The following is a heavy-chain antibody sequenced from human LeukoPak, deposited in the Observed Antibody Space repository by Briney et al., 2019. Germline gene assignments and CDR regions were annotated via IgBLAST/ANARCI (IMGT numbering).Heavy chain of an antibody. Sequence: PSETLSLTCTVSGGSINGFYWSWIRQPPGKGLEWIGYIYYSGSTNYNPSLKSRVTISVDTSKNQFSLKLSSVTAADTAVYYCARFGGSWYPFAFDIWGQGTMVTVSS. CDR2: IYYSGST. J-gene: IGHJ3*02. CDR3: ARFGGSWYPFAFDI. D-gene: IGHD6-13*01. CDR1: GGSINGFY. V-gene: IGHV4-59*01.